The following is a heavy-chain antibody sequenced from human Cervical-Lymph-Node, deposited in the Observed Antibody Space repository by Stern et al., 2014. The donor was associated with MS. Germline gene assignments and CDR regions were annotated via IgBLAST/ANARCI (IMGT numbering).Heavy chain of an antibody. CDR1: GGSITSYY. V-gene: IGHV4-59*01. CDR2: IYYSGST. CDR3: ARGPYSTGLHFDY. Sequence: QVQLVQSGPGLVKPSETLSLTCTVSGGSITSYYWSWIRQPPGKGLEWIGYIYYSGSTNYNPSLKSRVTISVDTSKNQFSLKLSSVTAADTAVYYCARGPYSTGLHFDYWGQETLVTVSS. D-gene: IGHD6-25*01. J-gene: IGHJ4*02.